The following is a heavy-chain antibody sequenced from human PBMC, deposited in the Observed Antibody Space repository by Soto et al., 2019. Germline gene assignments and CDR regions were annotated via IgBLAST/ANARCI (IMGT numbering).Heavy chain of an antibody. V-gene: IGHV4-4*02. CDR3: ARDIAAVAATGDY. D-gene: IGHD6-19*01. Sequence: LRRPLSLTCAVSGGSISSSNWWSWVRQPPGKGLEWIGEIYHSGSTNYNPSLKSRVTISVDKSKNQFSLKLSSVTAADTAVYYCARDIAAVAATGDYWGQGTLVTVSS. CDR2: IYHSGST. CDR1: GGSISSSNW. J-gene: IGHJ4*02.